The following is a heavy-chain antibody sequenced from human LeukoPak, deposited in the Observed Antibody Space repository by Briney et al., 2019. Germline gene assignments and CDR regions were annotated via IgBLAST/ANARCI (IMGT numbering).Heavy chain of an antibody. Sequence: GGSLRLSCAASGLTISNDWMSWVRQAPGKGLEWVARVKSKSAGETTDYAATVKGRFTISRDDSKNTLYLQMNSLRAEDTAVYYCAKDRRINMVRGAHDYWGQGTLVTVYS. CDR1: GLTISNDW. J-gene: IGHJ4*02. CDR3: AKDRRINMVRGAHDY. CDR2: VKSKSAGETT. V-gene: IGHV3-15*01. D-gene: IGHD3-10*01.